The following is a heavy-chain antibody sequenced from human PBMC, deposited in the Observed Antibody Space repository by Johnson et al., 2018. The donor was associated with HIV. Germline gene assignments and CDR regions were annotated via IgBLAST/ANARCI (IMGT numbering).Heavy chain of an antibody. CDR3: ARDLAGTERGNAFDI. Sequence: QVQLVESGGGLVKPGGSLRLSCAASGFIFSDYYMSWIRQAPGKGLEWVAVISYDGSNKYYADSVKGRFTISRDNSKNTLYPQMNSLRAEDTAVYYCARDLAGTERGNAFDIWGQGTMVTVSS. D-gene: IGHD1-1*01. J-gene: IGHJ3*02. CDR1: GFIFSDYY. CDR2: ISYDGSNK. V-gene: IGHV3-30-3*01.